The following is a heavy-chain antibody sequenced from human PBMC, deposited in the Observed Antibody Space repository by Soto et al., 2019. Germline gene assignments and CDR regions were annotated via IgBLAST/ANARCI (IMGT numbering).Heavy chain of an antibody. V-gene: IGHV1-69*02. J-gene: IGHJ4*02. CDR1: GGTFSSYT. D-gene: IGHD3-22*01. CDR2: IIPILGIA. CDR3: AKYYDSSGYYSPFDY. Sequence: GASVKVSCKASGGTFSSYTISWVRQAPGQGLEWMGRIIPILGIANYAQKFQGRVTITADKSTSTAYMELSSLRSEDTAVYYCAKYYDSSGYYSPFDYWGQGTLVTVSS.